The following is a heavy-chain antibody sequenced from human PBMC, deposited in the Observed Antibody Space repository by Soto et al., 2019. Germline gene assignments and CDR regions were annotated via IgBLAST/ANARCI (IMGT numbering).Heavy chain of an antibody. J-gene: IGHJ2*01. V-gene: IGHV4-30-4*01. CDR3: ARHQYPGMEIPNVAFGEKWYFDL. CDR1: GGSISSGDYY. D-gene: IGHD2-8*01. Sequence: SETLSLTCTVSGGSISSGDYYWSWIRQPPGKGLEWIGYIYYSGSTYYNPSLKSRVTISVDTSKNQFSLKLSSVTAADTAVYYCARHQYPGMEIPNVAFGEKWYFDLWGRGTLVTVSS. CDR2: IYYSGST.